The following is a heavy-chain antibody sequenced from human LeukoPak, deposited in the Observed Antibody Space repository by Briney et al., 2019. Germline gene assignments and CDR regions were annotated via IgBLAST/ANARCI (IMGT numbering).Heavy chain of an antibody. CDR1: GFTFSSYA. Sequence: GGSLRLSCAASGFTFSSYAMHWVRQAPGGGLVWVSRINSDGSSTTYADSVKGRFTISRDNAKNTLYLQMNSLRAEDTAVYYCARHFSVAGTSPFQHWGQGTLVSVSS. D-gene: IGHD6-19*01. CDR3: ARHFSVAGTSPFQH. J-gene: IGHJ1*01. CDR2: INSDGSST. V-gene: IGHV3-74*01.